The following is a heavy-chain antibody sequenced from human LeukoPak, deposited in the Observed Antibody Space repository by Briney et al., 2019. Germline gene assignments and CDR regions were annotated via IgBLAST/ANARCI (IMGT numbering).Heavy chain of an antibody. CDR2: IYHSGST. CDR3: ARNRSLTTTPGFDH. CDR1: GYPIRSGDY. Sequence: PSETLSLTCAVSGYPIRSGDYWGWIRQSPRKGLEWIGSIYHSGSTHYNPSLKSRVTISVDTSKNQFSLMLSSVTAADTAVYYCARNRSLTTTPGFDHWGQGTLVTVSS. D-gene: IGHD4-11*01. J-gene: IGHJ4*02. V-gene: IGHV4-38-2*01.